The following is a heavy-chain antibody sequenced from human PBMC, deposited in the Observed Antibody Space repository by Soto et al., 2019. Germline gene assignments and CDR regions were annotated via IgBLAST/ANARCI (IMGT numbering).Heavy chain of an antibody. CDR1: GYTFTGYY. D-gene: IGHD6-19*01. CDR2: INPNSGGT. V-gene: IGHV1-2*04. Sequence: ASVKVSCKASGYTFTGYYMHWVRQAPGQGLEWMGWINPNSGGTNYAQKFQGWVTMTRDTSISTAYMELSRLRSDDTAVYYCARGREQWPESYYYYGMDVWGQGTTVTVSS. CDR3: ARGREQWPESYYYYGMDV. J-gene: IGHJ6*02.